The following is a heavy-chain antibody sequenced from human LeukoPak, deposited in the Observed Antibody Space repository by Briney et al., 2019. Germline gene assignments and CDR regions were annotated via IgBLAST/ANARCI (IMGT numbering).Heavy chain of an antibody. Sequence: GGSLRLSCAASGFTFSSYSMNWVRQAPGKGLEWVSSISSSSSYIYYADSVKGRFTISRDNAKNSLYLQMNSLRAEDTAVYYCARVEPPGIAVAGPWGDYWGQGTLVTVSS. J-gene: IGHJ4*02. CDR2: ISSSSSYI. CDR1: GFTFSSYS. V-gene: IGHV3-21*01. D-gene: IGHD6-19*01. CDR3: ARVEPPGIAVAGPWGDY.